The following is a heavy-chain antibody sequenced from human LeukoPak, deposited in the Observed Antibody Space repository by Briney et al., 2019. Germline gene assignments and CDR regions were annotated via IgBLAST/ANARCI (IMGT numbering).Heavy chain of an antibody. CDR3: AKGRLRLTTVTAIDY. CDR1: GFTFSSYA. Sequence: GGSLRLSCAASGFTFSSYAMSWVRQAPGKGLEWVSAISGSGGSTYYADSVKGRFTISRDNSKNTLYLQMNSLRAEDTAVYYCAKGRLRLTTVTAIDYWGQGTLVTVSS. CDR2: ISGSGGST. D-gene: IGHD4-17*01. J-gene: IGHJ4*02. V-gene: IGHV3-23*01.